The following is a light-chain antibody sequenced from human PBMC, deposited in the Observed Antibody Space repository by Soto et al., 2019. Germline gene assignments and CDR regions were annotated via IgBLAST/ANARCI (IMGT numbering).Light chain of an antibody. CDR2: DAS. V-gene: IGKV3-11*01. J-gene: IGKJ4*01. Sequence: EIVLTQSPATLSLSPGERATLSCRASQSVSVYLAWYQHKPGQAPRLLIYDASNRATGIPARFSGSGSGTDFTLTISSLEPEDFAVYYCQQRRNWPLTFGGGTKVDIK. CDR1: QSVSVY. CDR3: QQRRNWPLT.